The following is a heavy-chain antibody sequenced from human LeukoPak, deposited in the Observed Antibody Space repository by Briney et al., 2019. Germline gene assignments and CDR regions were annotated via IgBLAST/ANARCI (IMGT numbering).Heavy chain of an antibody. CDR3: ARWRSWYGIDY. J-gene: IGHJ4*02. CDR2: IYYSGST. CDR1: GGSINTYY. Sequence: PSETLSLTCTVSGGSINTYYWSWIRQPPGKGLEWIGYIYYSGSTNYNPSLKSRVTISVDTSKNQFSLKLTSVTAADTAVYYCARWRSWYGIDYWGQGTLVTVSS. V-gene: IGHV4-59*01. D-gene: IGHD6-13*01.